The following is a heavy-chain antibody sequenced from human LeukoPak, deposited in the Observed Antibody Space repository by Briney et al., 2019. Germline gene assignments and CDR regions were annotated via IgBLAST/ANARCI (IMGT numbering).Heavy chain of an antibody. Sequence: GASVKVSCKASGGTFSSYAISWVRQAPGQGLEWMGGIIPIFGTANYAQKLQGRVTITTDESTSTAYMELSSLRSEDTAVYYCASRPFYDSSGYYSPDTYWGQGTLVTVSS. CDR3: ASRPFYDSSGYYSPDTY. J-gene: IGHJ4*01. CDR2: IIPIFGTA. V-gene: IGHV1-69*05. CDR1: GGTFSSYA. D-gene: IGHD3-22*01.